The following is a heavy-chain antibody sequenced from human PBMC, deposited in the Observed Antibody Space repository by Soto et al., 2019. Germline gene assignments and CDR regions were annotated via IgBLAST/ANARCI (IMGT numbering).Heavy chain of an antibody. CDR3: AKSSLRTDWASES. Sequence: EVQLLESGGGLVQPGGSLRLSCVASGFDFRRFGMSWVRQAPGKGLEWVACVSSSGSTTFYADAVKGRFTISKDTSTGRLFLQMNSLMGEASAIYYCAKSSLRTDWASESWGQGAPVTVSS. D-gene: IGHD3-9*01. CDR2: VSSSGSTT. J-gene: IGHJ1*01. V-gene: IGHV3-23*01. CDR1: GFDFRRFG.